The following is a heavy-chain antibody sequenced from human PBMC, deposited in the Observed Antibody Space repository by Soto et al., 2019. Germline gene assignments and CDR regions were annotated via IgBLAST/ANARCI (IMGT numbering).Heavy chain of an antibody. J-gene: IGHJ4*02. Sequence: QVQLQESGPGLVKPSETLSLTCTVSGGSVSSGSYYWSWIRQPPGKGREWIGYIHYSGSTNYNPPLKSRVTLSVDTSMTQFSLKLSSVTAADTGVYYCARETESLAARPFDYWGQGTLVTVSS. CDR3: ARETESLAARPFDY. CDR2: IHYSGST. D-gene: IGHD6-6*01. CDR1: GGSVSSGSYY. V-gene: IGHV4-61*01.